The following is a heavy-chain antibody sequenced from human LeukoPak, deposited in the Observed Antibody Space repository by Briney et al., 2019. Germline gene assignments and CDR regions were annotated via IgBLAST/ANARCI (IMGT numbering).Heavy chain of an antibody. J-gene: IGHJ5*02. CDR3: ARDECHINNCYATWLHP. D-gene: IGHD3-16*01. V-gene: IGHV3-48*03. CDR2: IGRSGSPI. CDR1: GFSFSSYE. Sequence: QPGGSLRLSCVASGFSFSSYEMNWVRQAPGRGLEWVSYIGRSGSPIYYAESVKGRFSISRDNAKNSLYLQMNSLRAEDTAVYYCARDECHINNCYATWLHPWGHGTLVTVSS.